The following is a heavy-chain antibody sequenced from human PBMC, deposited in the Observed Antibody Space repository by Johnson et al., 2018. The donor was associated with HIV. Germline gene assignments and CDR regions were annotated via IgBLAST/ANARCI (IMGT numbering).Heavy chain of an antibody. V-gene: IGHV3-9*01. D-gene: IGHD3-22*01. J-gene: IGHJ3*01. CDR2: ISWNSGKI. Sequence: VQLVESGGGWVQPGRSLRLSCAASGFSFDDYAMHWVRQAPGKGLEWVSAISWNSGKIDYADSVKGRFTISRDNARNSLHLQRRGLRAEDTARYYGARGDSSGLDDAFDLGGQGTMVSVSS. CDR3: ARGDSSGLDDAFDL. CDR1: GFSFDDYA.